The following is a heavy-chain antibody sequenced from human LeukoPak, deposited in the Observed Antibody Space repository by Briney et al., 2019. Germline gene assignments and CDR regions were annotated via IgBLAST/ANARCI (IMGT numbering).Heavy chain of an antibody. CDR2: INPSGGST. D-gene: IGHD3-22*01. V-gene: IGHV1-46*01. CDR3: ARRGKNYYDSSSEEAFDI. Sequence: ASVKVSCKASGYTFTSYYMHWVRQAPGQGLEWMGIINPSGGSTGYAQKFQGRVTMTRDTSTSTVYMELSSLRSEDTAVYYCARRGKNYYDSSSEEAFDIWGQGTMVTVSS. CDR1: GYTFTSYY. J-gene: IGHJ3*02.